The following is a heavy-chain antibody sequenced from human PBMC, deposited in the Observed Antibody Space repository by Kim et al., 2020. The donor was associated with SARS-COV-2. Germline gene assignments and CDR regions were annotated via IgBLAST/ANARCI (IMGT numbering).Heavy chain of an antibody. J-gene: IGHJ6*02. CDR2: ISFDGSIQ. CDR1: GLAFSSYG. D-gene: IGHD3-22*01. V-gene: IGHV3-30*03. CDR3: ARRRATAIVVGFYGVAV. Sequence: GGSLRLSCAASGLAFSSYGIHWVRQAPGKGLEWVAFISFDGSIQDYADSVKGRVTISRDNYQHKVYLEMNNLRGEDTGLYYCARRRATAIVVGFYGVAVWRGGTTVTV.